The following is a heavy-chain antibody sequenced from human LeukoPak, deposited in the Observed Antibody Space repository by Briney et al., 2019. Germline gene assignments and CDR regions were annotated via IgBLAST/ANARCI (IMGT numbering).Heavy chain of an antibody. CDR1: GYTFTSYG. D-gene: IGHD6-13*01. Sequence: GASVKVSCKASGYTFTSYGISWVRQAPGQGLEWMGWISAYNGNTNYAQKLQGRVTMTTDTSTSTAYMELRSLRSDDTAVYYCARDRGDIAAAVPDAFDIWGQGTMVTVSS. V-gene: IGHV1-18*01. CDR3: ARDRGDIAAAVPDAFDI. CDR2: ISAYNGNT. J-gene: IGHJ3*02.